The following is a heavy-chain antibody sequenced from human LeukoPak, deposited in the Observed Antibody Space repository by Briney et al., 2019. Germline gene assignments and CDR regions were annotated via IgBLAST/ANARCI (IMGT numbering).Heavy chain of an antibody. CDR2: ISYDGSNK. CDR3: ARDGEYYDSSGSYFDY. D-gene: IGHD3-22*01. V-gene: IGHV3-30*03. Sequence: GGSLRLSCAASGFTFSSYGMHWVRQAPGKGLEWVAVISYDGSNKYYADSVKGRSTISRDNSKNTLYLQMNSLRAEDTAVYYCARDGEYYDSSGSYFDYWGQGTAVTVSS. CDR1: GFTFSSYG. J-gene: IGHJ4*02.